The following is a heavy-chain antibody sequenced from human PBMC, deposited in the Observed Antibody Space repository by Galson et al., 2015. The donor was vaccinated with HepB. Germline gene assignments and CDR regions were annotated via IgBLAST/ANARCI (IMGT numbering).Heavy chain of an antibody. V-gene: IGHV3-30-3*01. CDR1: GFTFSSYA. J-gene: IGHJ4*02. CDR3: ASGEEWITKTGLYY. D-gene: IGHD3-3*01. CDR2: ISYDGSNK. Sequence: SLRLSCAASGFTFSSYAMHWVRQAPGKGLEWVAVISYDGSNKYYADSVKGRFTISRDNSKNTLYLQMNSLRAEDTAVYYCASGEEWITKTGLYYWGQGTLVTVSS.